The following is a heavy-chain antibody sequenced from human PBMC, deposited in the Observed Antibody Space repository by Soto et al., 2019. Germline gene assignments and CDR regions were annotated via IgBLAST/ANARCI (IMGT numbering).Heavy chain of an antibody. D-gene: IGHD3-10*01. J-gene: IGHJ6*03. CDR2: INPSGGST. Sequence: ASVKVSCKASGYTFTSYYMHWVRQAPGQGLEWMGIINPSGGSTSYAQKFQGRVTMTRDTSTSTVYMELSSLRSEDTAVYYCASNEITIVRGVPPADYYYYYYYMDVWGKGTTVTVSS. V-gene: IGHV1-46*03. CDR1: GYTFTSYY. CDR3: ASNEITIVRGVPPADYYYYYYYMDV.